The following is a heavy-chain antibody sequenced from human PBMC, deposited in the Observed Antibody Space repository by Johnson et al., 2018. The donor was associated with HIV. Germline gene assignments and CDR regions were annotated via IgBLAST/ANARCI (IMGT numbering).Heavy chain of an antibody. D-gene: IGHD1-26*01. Sequence: QVQLVESGGGVVQPGRSLRLSCAASGFTFSSYGMHWVRQAPGKGLEWVAVIWYDGTNKYYADSVKGRFTISRDNAKNSLFLQIHSLRAEDTAVYYCVRDPGWGAVDIWGQGTMVTVAS. J-gene: IGHJ3*02. V-gene: IGHV3-33*01. CDR3: VRDPGWGAVDI. CDR2: IWYDGTNK. CDR1: GFTFSSYG.